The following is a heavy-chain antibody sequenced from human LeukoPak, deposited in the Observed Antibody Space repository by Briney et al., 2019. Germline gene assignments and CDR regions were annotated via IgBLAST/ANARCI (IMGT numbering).Heavy chain of an antibody. Sequence: PSETLSLTCAVYGGSFSGYYWSWIRQPPGKGLEWIGEINHSGSTNYNPSLKSRVTISVDTSKNQFSLKLSSVTAADTAVYYCATLTWRSSRGSSWYARSDYWGQGTLVTVSS. V-gene: IGHV4-34*01. CDR3: ATLTWRSSRGSSWYARSDY. CDR2: INHSGST. J-gene: IGHJ4*02. CDR1: GGSFSGYY. D-gene: IGHD6-13*01.